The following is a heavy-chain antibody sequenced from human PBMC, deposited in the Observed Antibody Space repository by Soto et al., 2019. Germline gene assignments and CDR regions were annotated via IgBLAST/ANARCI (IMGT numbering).Heavy chain of an antibody. CDR2: INSDGSTT. V-gene: IGHV3-74*01. CDR3: ARGLTEGVAY. Sequence: GGSLRLSCAASGFTFSTYWMYWVRQAPGKGLVWVSRINSDGSTTTYADSVKGRFTISRDNAKNTLYLQMNSLRAEDTAVYFCARGLTEGVAYWGQVTLVPVSS. CDR1: GFTFSTYW. J-gene: IGHJ4*02. D-gene: IGHD3-10*01.